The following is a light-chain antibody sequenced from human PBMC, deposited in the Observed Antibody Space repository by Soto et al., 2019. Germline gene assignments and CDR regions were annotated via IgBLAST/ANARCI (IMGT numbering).Light chain of an antibody. Sequence: DVQMTQSPSTLSASVGDTVTITCRASQSINSWLAWYQHRPGKGPKLLIYKTSTVEDGVPLRFSGSGSGTEFTLTISGLQPEDSATYYCQQYERYSTFGQGTKVDI. CDR2: KTS. J-gene: IGKJ1*01. CDR3: QQYERYST. V-gene: IGKV1-5*03. CDR1: QSINSW.